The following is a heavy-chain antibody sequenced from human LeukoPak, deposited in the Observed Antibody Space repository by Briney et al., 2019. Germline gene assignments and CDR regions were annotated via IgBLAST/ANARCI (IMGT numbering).Heavy chain of an antibody. Sequence: GGSLRLSCAASGITFSSYAMSWVRQAPGKGLEWVSAISGSGGSTYYADSVKGRFTISRDNSKNTLYLQMSSLRAEDTAVYYCAKGLRVSSGYYYDYYYYYMDVWGKGTTVTVSS. V-gene: IGHV3-23*01. D-gene: IGHD3-22*01. CDR1: GITFSSYA. CDR3: AKGLRVSSGYYYDYYYYYMDV. J-gene: IGHJ6*03. CDR2: ISGSGGST.